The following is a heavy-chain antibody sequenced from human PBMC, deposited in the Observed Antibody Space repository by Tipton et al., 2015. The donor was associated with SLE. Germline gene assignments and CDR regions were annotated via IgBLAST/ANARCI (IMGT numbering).Heavy chain of an antibody. CDR3: ASSIYDLTNWFDP. Sequence: PGLVKPSETLSLTCTVSGGSISSHFWSWVRQPPGKGLEWIGSIYYSGSTYYNPSLKSRVTISVDTTKDQFSLKLTSVTAADTAVYYCASSIYDLTNWFDPWGQGTLVTVSS. D-gene: IGHD3-3*01. CDR1: GGSISSHF. CDR2: IYYSGST. J-gene: IGHJ5*02. V-gene: IGHV4-59*05.